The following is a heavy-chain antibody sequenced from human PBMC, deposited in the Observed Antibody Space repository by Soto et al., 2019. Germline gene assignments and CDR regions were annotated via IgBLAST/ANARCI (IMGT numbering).Heavy chain of an antibody. CDR1: GYTFTSYG. D-gene: IGHD6-6*01. CDR3: ARDSVEYSSSRWFDP. CDR2: ISAYNGNT. V-gene: IGHV1-18*01. Sequence: ASVKVSCKASGYTFTSYGISWVRQAPGQGLEWMGWISAYNGNTNYAQKLQGRVTMTTDTSTSTAYMELRSLRSDDTAVYYCARDSVEYSSSRWFDPWGQGTLVTVSS. J-gene: IGHJ5*02.